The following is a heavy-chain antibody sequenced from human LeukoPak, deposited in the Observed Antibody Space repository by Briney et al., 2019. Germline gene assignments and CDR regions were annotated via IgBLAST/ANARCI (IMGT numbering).Heavy chain of an antibody. V-gene: IGHV3-23*01. CDR2: TSDSGVST. Sequence: PGGSLRLSCAASGFTFSNYGMSWVRRAPGKGLEWVSATSDSGVSTYYADSVKGRFTISRDNSKNTLYLQMNSLRAVDTAVYYCAKRSDYGGNRNYFDYWGRGTLVTVSS. CDR3: AKRSDYGGNRNYFDY. CDR1: GFTFSNYG. J-gene: IGHJ4*02. D-gene: IGHD4-23*01.